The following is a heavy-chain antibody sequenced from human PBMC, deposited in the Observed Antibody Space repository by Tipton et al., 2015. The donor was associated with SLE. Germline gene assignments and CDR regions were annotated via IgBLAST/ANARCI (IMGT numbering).Heavy chain of an antibody. D-gene: IGHD3-10*01. CDR2: ISFDGSNE. Sequence: SLRLSCAAAGFTFTSYAMHWVPQAPGKGLEWVAVISFDGSNEYSADSVKGRFTISRDNSKNTLYLQMNSLRPEDTAVYFCARVSGFYGSGSPVVDVWGQRTMVTVSS. V-gene: IGHV3-30*04. CDR3: ARVSGFYGSGSPVVDV. J-gene: IGHJ3*01. CDR1: GFTFTSYA.